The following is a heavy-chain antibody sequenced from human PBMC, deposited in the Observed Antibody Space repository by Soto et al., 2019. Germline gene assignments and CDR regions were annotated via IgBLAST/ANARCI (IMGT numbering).Heavy chain of an antibody. CDR3: ARDRPGSGYPLFDY. CDR1: GFILSSYG. J-gene: IGHJ4*02. V-gene: IGHV3-48*03. D-gene: IGHD3-22*01. Sequence: PGGSLRLSCAASGFILSSYGMNWVRQAPGKGLEWVSYISSSGRIIYYADSVKVRLTISRDSASNSLLLQMNSLRAEDTAVYYCARDRPGSGYPLFDYWGQGTMGTVYS. CDR2: ISSSGRII.